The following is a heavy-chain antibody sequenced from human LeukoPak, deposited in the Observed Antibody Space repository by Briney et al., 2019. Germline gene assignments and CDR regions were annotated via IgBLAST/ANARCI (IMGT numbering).Heavy chain of an antibody. J-gene: IGHJ4*02. CDR3: ARDTRSVASNDY. D-gene: IGHD2-15*01. V-gene: IGHV4-38-2*02. Sequence: SETLSLTCTVSGYSIRSSYYWGWIRQPPGKRLEWIASIYHSGSTYYNPSLKSRVTISVDTSKNQYSLKLTSVTAADTAVYYCARDTRSVASNDYWGQGTLVTVSS. CDR1: GYSIRSSYY. CDR2: IYHSGST.